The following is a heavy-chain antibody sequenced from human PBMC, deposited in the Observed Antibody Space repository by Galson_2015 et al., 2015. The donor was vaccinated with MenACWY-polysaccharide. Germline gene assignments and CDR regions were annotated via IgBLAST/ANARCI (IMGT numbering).Heavy chain of an antibody. Sequence: SLRLSCAASGFTFSSYAMSWVRQAPGRGLEWVGRIRKKPNSYTTEYAASVKGRFTISRDDSENSLFLQMNNLKTEDTALYYCARVGQVGNSYYFDYWGQGTLVTVSS. J-gene: IGHJ4*02. V-gene: IGHV3-72*01. CDR2: IRKKPNSYTT. CDR3: ARVGQVGNSYYFDY. CDR1: GFTFSSYA. D-gene: IGHD3/OR15-3a*01.